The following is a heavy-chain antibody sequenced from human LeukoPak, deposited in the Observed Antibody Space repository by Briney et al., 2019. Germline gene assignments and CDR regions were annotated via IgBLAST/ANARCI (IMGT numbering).Heavy chain of an antibody. CDR2: IDPSGGST. D-gene: IGHD2-2*01. CDR3: ARRSCWGSSTSCLRANWFDP. J-gene: IGHJ5*02. CDR1: GYTFTSYY. Sequence: ASVKVSCKASGYTFTSYYMHWVRQAPGQGLEWMGIIDPSGGSTSYAQKFQGRVTMTRDTSTSTVYMGLSSLRSEDTAVYYCARRSCWGSSTSCLRANWFDPWGQGTLVIVSS. V-gene: IGHV1-46*01.